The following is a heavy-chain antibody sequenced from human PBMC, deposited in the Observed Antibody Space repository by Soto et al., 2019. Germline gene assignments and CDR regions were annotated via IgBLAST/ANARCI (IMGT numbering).Heavy chain of an antibody. CDR1: GYTFTDYY. V-gene: IGHV1-2*02. J-gene: IGHJ4*02. Sequence: ASVKVSCKASGYTFTDYYMHRVRQAPGQGFEWVGGINPESGNPKYVPKFQGRVTVTRDTSTSTAYMELNRLTSDDTAVYYCASEDCRNTNCLKGFDYWGQGTLVTVSS. CDR2: INPESGNP. CDR3: ASEDCRNTNCLKGFDY. D-gene: IGHD2-15*01.